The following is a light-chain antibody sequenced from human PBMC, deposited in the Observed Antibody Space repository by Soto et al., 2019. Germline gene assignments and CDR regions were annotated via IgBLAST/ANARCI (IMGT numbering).Light chain of an antibody. CDR3: QQYNIYPWT. CDR2: KAS. CDR1: QSISSW. J-gene: IGKJ1*01. Sequence: DIQMTQSPSTLSASVGDRVTLTCRASQSISSWLAWFQQKPGKAPKLLIYKASSLESGVPSRFSGSGSGTDFTLTISRLQPDDFATYYCQQYNIYPWTFGQGTKVDI. V-gene: IGKV1-5*03.